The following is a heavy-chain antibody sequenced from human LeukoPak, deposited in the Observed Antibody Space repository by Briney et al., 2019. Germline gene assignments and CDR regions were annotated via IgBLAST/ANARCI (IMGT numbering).Heavy chain of an antibody. CDR3: TSEPSYSGSYQFDY. CDR2: IDPSDSYS. Sequence: GESLKISCKGSEYMFTTYWISWVRPMPGKGLEWMGRIDPSDSYSHYSPSFQGHVLMSVDKSISTAYLQWSSLKASDTAMYYCTSEPSYSGSYQFDYWGQGTLVTVSS. D-gene: IGHD1-26*01. J-gene: IGHJ4*02. V-gene: IGHV5-10-1*01. CDR1: EYMFTTYW.